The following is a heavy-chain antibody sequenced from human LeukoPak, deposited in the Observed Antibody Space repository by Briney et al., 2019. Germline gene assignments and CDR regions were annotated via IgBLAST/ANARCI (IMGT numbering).Heavy chain of an antibody. J-gene: IGHJ5*02. V-gene: IGHV4-59*01. Sequence: PSETLSLTCTVSGGSISSYYWSWIRQPPGKGLEWIGYIYYGGSTNYNPSLKSRVTISVDTSKNQFSLKLSSVTAADTAVYYCARVLYCSSTSCSDFGNWFDPWGQGTLVTVSS. D-gene: IGHD2-2*01. CDR2: IYYGGST. CDR1: GGSISSYY. CDR3: ARVLYCSSTSCSDFGNWFDP.